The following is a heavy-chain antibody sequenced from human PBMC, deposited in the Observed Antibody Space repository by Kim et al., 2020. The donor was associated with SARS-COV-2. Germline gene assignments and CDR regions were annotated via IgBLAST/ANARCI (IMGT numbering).Heavy chain of an antibody. CDR3: AREGVAIVGFRYYYYGMDV. CDR1: GGSISSGDYY. D-gene: IGHD3-22*01. CDR2: IYYSGST. Sequence: SETLSLTCTVSGGSISSGDYYWSWIRQPPGKGLEWIGYIYYSGSTYYNPSLKSRVTISVDTSKNQFSLKLSSVTAADTAVYYCAREGVAIVGFRYYYYGMDVWGQGTTVTVSS. V-gene: IGHV4-30-4*01. J-gene: IGHJ6*02.